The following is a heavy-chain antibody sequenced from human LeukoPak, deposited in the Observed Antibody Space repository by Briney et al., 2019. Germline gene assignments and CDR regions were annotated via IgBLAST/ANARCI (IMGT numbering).Heavy chain of an antibody. CDR3: ARARGYSYGPLY. J-gene: IGHJ4*02. CDR1: GGSISSSNW. Sequence: KTSGTLSLTCAVSGGSISSSNWWSWVRQPPGKGLEWIGEIYHSGSTNYNPSLKSRVTISVDKSKNQFSLKLSSVTAADTAAYYCARARGYSYGPLYWGQGTLVTVSS. V-gene: IGHV4-4*02. CDR2: IYHSGST. D-gene: IGHD5-18*01.